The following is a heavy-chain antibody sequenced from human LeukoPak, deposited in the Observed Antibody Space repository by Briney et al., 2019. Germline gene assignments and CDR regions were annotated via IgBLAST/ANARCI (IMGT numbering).Heavy chain of an antibody. CDR1: GFNFSSFG. J-gene: IGHJ4*02. CDR2: ISFIIST. CDR3: ARASGDIVETATMGSY. Sequence: TGGSLRLSCAASGFNFSSFGVNWVRQGPGKGLEWVSGISFIISTWSADSVKGRFTISRDNSKNTVYLQMNSLRAEDTAVYYCARASGDIVETATMGSYWGQGTLVTVSS. D-gene: IGHD5-18*01. V-gene: IGHV3-23*01.